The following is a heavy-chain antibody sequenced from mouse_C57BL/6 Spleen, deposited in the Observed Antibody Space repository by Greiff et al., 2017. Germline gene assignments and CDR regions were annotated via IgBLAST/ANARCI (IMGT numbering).Heavy chain of an antibody. CDR3: ARGQLRANFDY. J-gene: IGHJ2*01. V-gene: IGHV1-22*01. Sequence: EVQLQQSGPELVKPGASVKMSCKASGYTFTNYYMHWVKQSPGQGLEWIGYINPNNGGTSYNQKFKGKATLTVNKSSSTAYMELRSLTSEDSAVYYCARGQLRANFDYWGQGTTLTVSS. D-gene: IGHD3-2*02. CDR2: INPNNGGT. CDR1: GYTFTNYY.